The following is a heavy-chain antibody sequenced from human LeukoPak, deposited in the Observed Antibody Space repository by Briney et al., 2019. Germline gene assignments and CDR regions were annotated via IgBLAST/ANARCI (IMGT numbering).Heavy chain of an antibody. D-gene: IGHD3-16*01. Sequence: GGSLRLSCAASGFTSSTYWMSWVRQAPGKGVEWVANIKQDGSEKYYVDSVKGRFTISRDNAKNSLYLQVNSLRAEDTAVYYCARGQGALDYWGQGTLVTVSS. CDR1: GFTSSTYW. J-gene: IGHJ4*02. V-gene: IGHV3-7*01. CDR2: IKQDGSEK. CDR3: ARGQGALDY.